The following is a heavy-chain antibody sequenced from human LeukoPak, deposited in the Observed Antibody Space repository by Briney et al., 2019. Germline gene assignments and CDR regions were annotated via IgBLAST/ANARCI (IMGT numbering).Heavy chain of an antibody. CDR2: IIASGGTT. CDR3: ARDLNWGAFDI. J-gene: IGHJ3*02. V-gene: IGHV3-23*01. Sequence: PGGSLRLSCAASGFTFNTYTMNWVRQAPGKGLEWVSGIIASGGTTYTADSVKGRFTISRDNSKNTLYLQMNSLRAEDTAVYYCARDLNWGAFDIRGQGTMVSVSS. D-gene: IGHD7-27*01. CDR1: GFTFNTYT.